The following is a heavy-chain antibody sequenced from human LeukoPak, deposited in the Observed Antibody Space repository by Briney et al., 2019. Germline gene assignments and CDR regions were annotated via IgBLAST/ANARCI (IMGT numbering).Heavy chain of an antibody. J-gene: IGHJ4*02. V-gene: IGHV3-33*01. D-gene: IGHD4-23*01. Sequence: GGSLRLSCAAPGFTFSSYGMHWVRQAPGKGLEWVAVIWYDGSNKYYADSVKGRFTISRDNSKNTLYLQMNSLRAEDTAVYYCARGVGGNDYFDYWGQGTLVTVSS. CDR2: IWYDGSNK. CDR3: ARGVGGNDYFDY. CDR1: GFTFSSYG.